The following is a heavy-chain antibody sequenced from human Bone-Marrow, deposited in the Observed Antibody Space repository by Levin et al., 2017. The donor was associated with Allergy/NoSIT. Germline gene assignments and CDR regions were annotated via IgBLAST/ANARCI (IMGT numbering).Heavy chain of an antibody. J-gene: IGHJ2*01. CDR2: ISSGSRTI. CDR3: ARDRTGDYGDSNWYFDL. Sequence: GGSLRLSCTVSGITFSDYSMNWVRWAPGKGLDWVSYISSGSRTIYYADSVKGRFTISREDAKNSLYLQMDSLGDEDTSWYYCARDRTGDYGDSNWYFDLWGRGTLVTVSS. D-gene: IGHD4-17*01. CDR1: GITFSDYS. V-gene: IGHV3-48*02.